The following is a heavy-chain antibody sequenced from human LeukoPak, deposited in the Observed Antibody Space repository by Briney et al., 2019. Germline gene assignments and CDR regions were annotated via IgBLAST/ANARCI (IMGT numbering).Heavy chain of an antibody. D-gene: IGHD2-15*01. V-gene: IGHV3-64*01. CDR1: GFTFSSYA. Sequence: GGSLRLSCAASGFTFSSYAMHWVRQAPGKGLGYVSAISSNGGSTYYANSVKGRFTISRDNSKNTLYLQMGSLRAEDMAVYYCARDGAYCSGGSCYSIHYYYYYMDAWGKGTTVTVSS. CDR2: ISSNGGST. CDR3: ARDGAYCSGGSCYSIHYYYYYMDA. J-gene: IGHJ6*03.